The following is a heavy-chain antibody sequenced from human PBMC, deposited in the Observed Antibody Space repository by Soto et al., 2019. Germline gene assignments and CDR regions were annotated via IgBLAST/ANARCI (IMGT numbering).Heavy chain of an antibody. CDR1: GGSFSGYY. CDR2: INHSGST. CDR3: ARGYSHLPLYYYDSSGQGYDY. J-gene: IGHJ4*02. Sequence: SETLSLTCTVYGGSFSGYYWGWIRQPPGKGLEWIGEINHSGSTNYNPSLKSRVTISVDTSKNQFSLKLSSVTAADTAVYYCARGYSHLPLYYYDSSGQGYDYWGQGTLVTVSS. D-gene: IGHD3-22*01. V-gene: IGHV4-34*01.